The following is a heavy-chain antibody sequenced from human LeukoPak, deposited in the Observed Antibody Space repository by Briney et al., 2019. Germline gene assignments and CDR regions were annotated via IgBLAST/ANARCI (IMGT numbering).Heavy chain of an antibody. CDR1: GGSFSDYF. CDR2: INHSGST. V-gene: IGHV4-34*01. D-gene: IGHD1-26*01. Sequence: SETLSLTCAVYGGSFSDYFWSWIRQPPGKGLEWIGEINHSGSTNYNPSLKSRVTISVDTSMNQFSLKLTSVTAADTAVYYCAGPYSGSYYAYWGQGTLVTVSS. CDR3: AGPYSGSYYAY. J-gene: IGHJ4*02.